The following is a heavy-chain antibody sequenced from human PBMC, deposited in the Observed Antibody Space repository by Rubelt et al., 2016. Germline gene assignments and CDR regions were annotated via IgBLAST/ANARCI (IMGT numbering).Heavy chain of an antibody. V-gene: IGHV4-31*03. CDR1: GDSISSGDYY. J-gene: IGHJ4*02. CDR2: IYYSGST. CDR3: ARGGTTVTDYYFDY. D-gene: IGHD4-17*01. Sequence: QLQLQESGPGLVKPSETLSLTCTVSGDSISSGDYYWSWIRQHPGKGLEWIGYIYYSGSTYYNPSLKSRLTILVDTSNNHFSLELSSVTAADTAVYYCARGGTTVTDYYFDYWGQGTLVTDSS.